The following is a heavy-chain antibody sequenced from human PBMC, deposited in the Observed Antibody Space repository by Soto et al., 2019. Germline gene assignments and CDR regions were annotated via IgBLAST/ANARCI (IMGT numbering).Heavy chain of an antibody. V-gene: IGHV1-69*06. J-gene: IGHJ4*02. CDR1: GGIFSSNT. D-gene: IGHD2-21*02. Sequence: QVYLVQSGAGVKKPGSSVKISCKASGGIFSSNTINWVRQAAGQGLEWMGGIIPLFGTANYAEKFQGRVTIIADKSTKTEYMELTSLRSEDTAVYYCASKAACGGDCYAFDSWGQGTLVTVSS. CDR2: IIPLFGTA. CDR3: ASKAACGGDCYAFDS.